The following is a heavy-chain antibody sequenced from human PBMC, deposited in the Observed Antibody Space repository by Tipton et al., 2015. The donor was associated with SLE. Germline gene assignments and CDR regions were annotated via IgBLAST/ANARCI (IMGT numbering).Heavy chain of an antibody. J-gene: IGHJ5*01. CDR1: LYSIGSDFY. D-gene: IGHD1-1*01. CDR3: ATGHFDF. Sequence: TLSLTCTVSLYSIGSDFYWDWVRQAPGKGLEWVATMHHDGSTYYNPSLRSRVAVSMDTSRNQFSLRLKSVTAADTAVYYCATGHFDFWGQGMLVTVSS. V-gene: IGHV4-38-2*02. CDR2: MHHDGST.